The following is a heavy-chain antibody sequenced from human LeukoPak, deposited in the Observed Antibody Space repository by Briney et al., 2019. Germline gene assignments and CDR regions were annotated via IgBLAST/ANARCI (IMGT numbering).Heavy chain of an antibody. V-gene: IGHV4-34*01. J-gene: IGHJ5*02. D-gene: IGHD2-15*01. Sequence: SETLSLTCAVYGGSFSGYYWSWIRQPPGKGLEWIGEINHSGSTNYNPSLKSRVTISVDKSKNQFSLKLSSVAAADTAVYYCARAYCSGGSCYSDWFDPWGQGTLVTVSS. CDR1: GGSFSGYY. CDR2: INHSGST. CDR3: ARAYCSGGSCYSDWFDP.